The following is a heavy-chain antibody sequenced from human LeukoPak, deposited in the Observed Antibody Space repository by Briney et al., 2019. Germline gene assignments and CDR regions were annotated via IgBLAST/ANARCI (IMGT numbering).Heavy chain of an antibody. J-gene: IGHJ6*04. Sequence: GGSLRLSCAASGFTFSSYWMSWVRQAPGKGLEWVANIKQDGSEKYYVDSVKGRFTISRDNAKNSLHLQMNSLRAEDTAVYYCARELTGPPNSLDVWGKGTTVTVSS. CDR1: GFTFSSYW. CDR2: IKQDGSEK. CDR3: ARELTGPPNSLDV. V-gene: IGHV3-7*01. D-gene: IGHD1-20*01.